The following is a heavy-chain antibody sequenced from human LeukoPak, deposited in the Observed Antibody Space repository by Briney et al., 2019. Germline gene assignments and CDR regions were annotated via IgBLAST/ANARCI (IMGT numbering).Heavy chain of an antibody. CDR2: ISGSSGST. CDR1: GFTFSSYA. CDR3: AKGYYDSSGYYSSFAFDI. V-gene: IGHV3-23*01. Sequence: PGGSLRLSCAASGFTFSSYAMSWVRQAPGKGLEWVSAISGSSGSTYYADSVKGRFTISRDNSKNTLYLQMNSLRAEDTAVYYCAKGYYDSSGYYSSFAFDIWGQGTMVTVSS. J-gene: IGHJ3*02. D-gene: IGHD3-22*01.